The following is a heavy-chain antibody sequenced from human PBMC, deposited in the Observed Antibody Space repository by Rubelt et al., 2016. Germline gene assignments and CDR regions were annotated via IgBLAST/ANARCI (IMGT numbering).Heavy chain of an antibody. Sequence: VRQAPGQGLEWMGWISGYNGNTNYAQKFQGRVTMTRDTSISTAYMELSRLRSDDTAVYYCARHSGYDYVFDYWGQGTLVTVSS. J-gene: IGHJ4*02. CDR2: ISGYNGNT. V-gene: IGHV1-2*02. CDR3: ARHSGYDYVFDY. D-gene: IGHD5-12*01.